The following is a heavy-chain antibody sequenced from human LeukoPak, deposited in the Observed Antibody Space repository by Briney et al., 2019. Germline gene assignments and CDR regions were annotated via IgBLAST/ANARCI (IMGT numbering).Heavy chain of an antibody. D-gene: IGHD3-3*01. CDR1: GYTLTELS. CDR2: FDPEDGET. J-gene: IGHJ4*02. CDR3: ATRFFGVVIIDY. Sequence: ASVTVSFTVSGYTLTELSMHWVRQAPGKGLEWMGGFDPEDGETIYAQKFQGRVTMTEDTSTDTAYMELSSLRSEDTAVYYCATRFFGVVIIDYWGQGTLVTVSS. V-gene: IGHV1-24*01.